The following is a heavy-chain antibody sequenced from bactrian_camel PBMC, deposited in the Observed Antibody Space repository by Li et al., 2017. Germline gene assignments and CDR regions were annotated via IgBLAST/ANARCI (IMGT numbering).Heavy chain of an antibody. Sequence: VQLVESGGDSVQAGGSLRLSCAASDYTHSSYCMGWFRQAPGKEREEVASIHSDGAISYAGAVKGRFTISQDNTKKMVYLQMNSLKPEDTAMYYCATTAGWSCTGDLRTRDFSYWGQGTQVTVS. J-gene: IGHJ4*01. D-gene: IGHD3*01. CDR2: IHSDGAI. V-gene: IGHV3S42*01. CDR1: DYTHSSYC. CDR3: ATTAGWSCTGDLRTRDFSY.